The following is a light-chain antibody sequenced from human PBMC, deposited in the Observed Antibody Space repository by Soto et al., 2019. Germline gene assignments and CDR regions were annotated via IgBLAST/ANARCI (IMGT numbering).Light chain of an antibody. CDR3: QQRSNPIT. CDR2: DAS. V-gene: IGKV3-11*01. J-gene: IGKJ5*01. Sequence: EIVFTQSPATLSLSPGERATLSCRASQSVSSYLAWYQQKPGQAPRLLIYDASNRATGIPARFSGSGSGTDFTLTISSLEPEDFAVYYCQQRSNPITFGQGTRLEI. CDR1: QSVSSY.